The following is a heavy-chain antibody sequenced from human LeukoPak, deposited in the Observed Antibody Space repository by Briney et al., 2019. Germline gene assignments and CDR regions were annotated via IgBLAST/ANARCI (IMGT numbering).Heavy chain of an antibody. Sequence: SETLSLTCAVYGGSFSGYYWSWIRQPPGKGLEWIGEINHSGSTNYNPSLKSRVTISVDTSKNQFSLKLSSVTAADTAVYYCARGAGGGYSYGPYFDYWGQGTLVTVSS. CDR2: INHSGST. CDR1: GGSFSGYY. J-gene: IGHJ4*02. D-gene: IGHD5-18*01. CDR3: ARGAGGGYSYGPYFDY. V-gene: IGHV4-34*01.